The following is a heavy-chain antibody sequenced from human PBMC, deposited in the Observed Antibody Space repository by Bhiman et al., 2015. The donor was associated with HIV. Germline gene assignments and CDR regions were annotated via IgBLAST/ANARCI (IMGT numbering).Heavy chain of an antibody. CDR2: ISSSSSYI. CDR3: ARDPNSGNYP. CDR1: GFTFSSYN. Sequence: EVQLVESGGGLVKPGGSLRLSCAASGFTFSSYNMNWVRQAPGKGLEWVSFISSSSSYIYYADSVKGRFTISRDNAKNSLYLQMNSLRADDTAVYYCARDPNSGNYPWGQGTMVTVSS. V-gene: IGHV3-21*02. D-gene: IGHD1-26*01. J-gene: IGHJ3*01.